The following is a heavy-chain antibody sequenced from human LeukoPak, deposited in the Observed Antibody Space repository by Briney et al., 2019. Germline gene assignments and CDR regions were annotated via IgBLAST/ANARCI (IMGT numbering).Heavy chain of an antibody. CDR1: GGSISSYY. V-gene: IGHV4-59*08. CDR2: IFYSGST. Sequence: SETLSLTCTVSGGSISSYYWSWIRQPPGKGLEWIGYIFYSGSTNYNPSLKSRVTISVDTSKNQFSLKLSSVTAADTAVYYCARHYRVVASFDYWGQGTLVTVSS. CDR3: ARHYRVVASFDY. J-gene: IGHJ4*02. D-gene: IGHD2-15*01.